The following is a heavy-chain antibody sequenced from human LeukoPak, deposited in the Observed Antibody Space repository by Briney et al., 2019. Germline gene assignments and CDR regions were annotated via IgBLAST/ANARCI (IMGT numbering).Heavy chain of an antibody. V-gene: IGHV4-59*08. CDR3: ARLESYYYYGMDV. CDR2: IYYSGST. CDR1: GGSISSYY. Sequence: SETLSLTCTVSGGSISSYYWSWIRRPPGKGLEWIGYIYYSGSTNYNPSLKSRVTISVDTSKNQFSLKLSSVTAADTAVYYCARLESYYYYGMDVWGQGTTVTVSS. J-gene: IGHJ6*02.